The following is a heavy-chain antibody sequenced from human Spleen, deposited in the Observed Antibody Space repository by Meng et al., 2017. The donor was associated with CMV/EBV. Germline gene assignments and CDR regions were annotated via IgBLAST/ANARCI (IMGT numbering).Heavy chain of an antibody. D-gene: IGHD2-2*01. CDR2: TYYRSKRYN. J-gene: IGHJ6*02. Sequence: QSTSRGLDTLGRTYYRSKRYNDYAVMVKSRSTSSPDTSKNQFYLQLNSVTPEDTAVYYCARNSLYCISTSCWPFAYYYDDMDVWGQGTMVTVSS. V-gene: IGHV6-1*01. CDR3: ARNSLYCISTSCWPFAYYYDDMDV.